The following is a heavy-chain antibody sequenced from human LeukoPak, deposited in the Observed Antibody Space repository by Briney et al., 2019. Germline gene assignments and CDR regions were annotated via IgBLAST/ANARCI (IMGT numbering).Heavy chain of an antibody. D-gene: IGHD6-25*01. V-gene: IGHV1-2*02. CDR3: ARVLQPIAAAATEYFQH. CDR2: INPNSGGT. J-gene: IGHJ1*01. Sequence: ASVKVSCKASGYTFTGYYMHWVRQAPGQGLEWMGWINPNSGGTNYAQKFQGRVTMTRDTSISTAYMELSRLRSDDTAVYYCARVLQPIAAAATEYFQHWGQGTLVTVSS. CDR1: GYTFTGYY.